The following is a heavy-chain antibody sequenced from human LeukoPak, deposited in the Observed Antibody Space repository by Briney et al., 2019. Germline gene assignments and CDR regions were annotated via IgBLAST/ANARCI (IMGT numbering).Heavy chain of an antibody. J-gene: IGHJ4*02. CDR3: ANQLSRITMVRGVIFDY. CDR1: IYILSIYG. V-gene: IGHV3-30*02. Sequence: GGSLRLLHGSCIYILSIYGMHWVPEAPGRGLEGGAFIRSDGSNKYYAESVQGRFTMSRDNSKSTLYLQMNSLRAEDTAVYYCANQLSRITMVRGVIFDYWGQGTLVTVSS. CDR2: IRSDGSNK. D-gene: IGHD3-10*01.